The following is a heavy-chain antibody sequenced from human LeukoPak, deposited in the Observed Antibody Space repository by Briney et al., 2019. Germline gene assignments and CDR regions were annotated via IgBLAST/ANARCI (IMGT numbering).Heavy chain of an antibody. D-gene: IGHD3-3*01. CDR3: ARERYDFWSGYSYKWFDP. Sequence: SETRSLTCTVSGGSISSYYWSWIRQPPGKGLEWLGYIYYSGSTNYNPSLKSRVTISVDTSKNQLSLKLSSVTAADTAVYYCARERYDFWSGYSYKWFDPWGQGTRVIVSS. CDR2: IYYSGST. J-gene: IGHJ5*02. V-gene: IGHV4-59*01. CDR1: GGSISSYY.